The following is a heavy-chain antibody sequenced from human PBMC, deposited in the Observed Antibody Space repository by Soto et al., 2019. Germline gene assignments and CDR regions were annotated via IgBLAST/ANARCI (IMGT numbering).Heavy chain of an antibody. CDR3: ARVKAERSSSWSVDYYYYMDV. V-gene: IGHV4-59*01. J-gene: IGHJ6*03. Sequence: SEILSLTCTVSGGSISSYYWSWIRQPPGKGLEWIGYIYYSGSTNYNPSLKSRVTISVDTSKNQFSLKLSSVTAADTAVYYCARVKAERSSSWSVDYYYYMDVWGKGTTVTVSS. CDR2: IYYSGST. D-gene: IGHD6-6*01. CDR1: GGSISSYY.